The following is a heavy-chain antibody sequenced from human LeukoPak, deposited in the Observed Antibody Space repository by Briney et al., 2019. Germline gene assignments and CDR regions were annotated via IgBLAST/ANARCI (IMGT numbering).Heavy chain of an antibody. V-gene: IGHV4-34*01. CDR2: INHSGST. J-gene: IGHJ6*02. Sequence: SETLSLTCAVYGGSFSGYYWSWIRQPPGKGLEWIGEINHSGSTNYNPSLKSRVTISVDTSKNQFSLKLSSATAADTAVYYCARGGPIVVVTASLYYYYGMDVWGQGTTVTVSS. CDR1: GGSFSGYY. D-gene: IGHD2-21*02. CDR3: ARGGPIVVVTASLYYYYGMDV.